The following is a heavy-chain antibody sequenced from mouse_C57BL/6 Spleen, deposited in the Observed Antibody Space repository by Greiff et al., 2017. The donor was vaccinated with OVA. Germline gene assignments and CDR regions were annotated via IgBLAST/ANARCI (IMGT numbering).Heavy chain of an antibody. V-gene: IGHV5-2*01. D-gene: IGHD2-1*01. CDR1: EYEFPSHD. CDR2: INSDGGST. CDR3: ARQDYGNYVEAMDY. J-gene: IGHJ4*01. Sequence: EVMLVESGGGLVQPGESLKLSCESNEYEFPSHDMSWVRKTPEKRLELVAAINSDGGSTYYPDTMERRFIISRDNTKKTLYLQMSSLRSEDTALYYCARQDYGNYVEAMDYWGQGTSVTVSS.